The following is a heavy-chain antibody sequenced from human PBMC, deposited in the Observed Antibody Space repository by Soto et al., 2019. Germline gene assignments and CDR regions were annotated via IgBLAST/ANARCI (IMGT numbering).Heavy chain of an antibody. D-gene: IGHD6-13*01. J-gene: IGHJ3*02. CDR1: GYTFTSYA. V-gene: IGHV1-3*01. Sequence: ASVKVSCKATGYTFTSYAMHWVRQAPGQRLEWMGWINAGNGNTKYSQKFQGRVTITRDTSASTAYMELSSLRSEDTAVYYCASEYSSSWYPHAFDIWGQGTMVTVSS. CDR3: ASEYSSSWYPHAFDI. CDR2: INAGNGNT.